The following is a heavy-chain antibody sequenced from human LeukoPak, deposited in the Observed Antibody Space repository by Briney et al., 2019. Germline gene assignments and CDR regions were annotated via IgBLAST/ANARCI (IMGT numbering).Heavy chain of an antibody. CDR3: ARGDFWSGYDNWFDP. CDR1: GGSFSGYY. CDR2: INHSGST. J-gene: IGHJ5*02. D-gene: IGHD3-3*01. Sequence: SETLSLTCAVYGGSFSGYYWSWIRQPPGKGLEWIGGINHSGSTNYNPSLKSRVTISVDTSKNQFSLKLSSVTAADTAVYYCARGDFWSGYDNWFDPWGQGTLVTVSS. V-gene: IGHV4-34*01.